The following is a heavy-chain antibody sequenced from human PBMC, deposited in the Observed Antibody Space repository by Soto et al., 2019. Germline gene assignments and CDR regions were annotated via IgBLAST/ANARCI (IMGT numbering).Heavy chain of an antibody. D-gene: IGHD3-10*01. CDR3: AKIGVRGVIISPTGYYYYGMDV. J-gene: IGHJ6*02. V-gene: IGHV3-23*01. CDR1: GFTFSSYA. Sequence: GGSLRLSCAASGFTFSSYAMSWVRQAPGKGLEWVSAISGSGGSTYYADSGKGRFTISRDNSKNTLYLQMNSLRAEDTAVYYCAKIGVRGVIISPTGYYYYGMDVWGQGTTVTVSS. CDR2: ISGSGGST.